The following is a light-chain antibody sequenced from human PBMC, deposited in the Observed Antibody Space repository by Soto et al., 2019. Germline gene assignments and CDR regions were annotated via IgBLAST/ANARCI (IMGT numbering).Light chain of an antibody. CDR3: QSYDSSLSGGV. V-gene: IGLV1-40*01. J-gene: IGLJ3*02. Sequence: QSALTQPASVSGAPGQRVTISCTGSSSNIGAGYDVHWYQQLPGTAPKLLIYGNSNRPSGVPDRFSGSKSGTSASLAITGLQAEDEADYYCQSYDSSLSGGVFGGGTKLTVL. CDR1: SSNIGAGYD. CDR2: GNS.